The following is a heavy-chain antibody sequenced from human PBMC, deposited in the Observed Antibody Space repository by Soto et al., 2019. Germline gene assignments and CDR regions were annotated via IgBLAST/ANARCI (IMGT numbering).Heavy chain of an antibody. D-gene: IGHD6-6*01. CDR3: AKVPYSSSVTWFDS. V-gene: IGHV3-23*01. CDR2: ISGSGDGT. Sequence: EVQLLESGGGLVQPGGSLRLSCAASGFTFSSYAMSWVRQAPGKGLEWVSGISGSGDGTYYADSVKGRFTIFRDNSKNTLYLQMNSLRAEDTAVYYCAKVPYSSSVTWFDSWGQGTLVTVSS. CDR1: GFTFSSYA. J-gene: IGHJ5*01.